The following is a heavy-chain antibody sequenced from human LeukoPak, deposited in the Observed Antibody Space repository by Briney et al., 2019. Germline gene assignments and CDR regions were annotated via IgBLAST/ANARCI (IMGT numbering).Heavy chain of an antibody. CDR1: GFTVSSNY. CDR3: ARDLQTGYSSGYDP. CDR2: IYSGGST. J-gene: IGHJ5*02. V-gene: IGHV3-66*01. D-gene: IGHD6-19*01. Sequence: GGSLRLSCAASGFTVSSNYMSWVRQAPGKGLEWVSVIYSGGSTYYADSVKGRFTISRDNSKNTLYLQMNSLRAEDTAVYYCARDLQTGYSSGYDPWGQGTLVTVSS.